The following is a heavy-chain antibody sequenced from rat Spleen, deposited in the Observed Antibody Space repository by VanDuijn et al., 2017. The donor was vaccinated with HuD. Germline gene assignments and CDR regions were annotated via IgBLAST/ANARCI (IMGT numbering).Heavy chain of an antibody. CDR2: IWGKGNT. J-gene: IGHJ2*01. D-gene: IGHD1-2*01. CDR1: GFSLSSYG. CDR3: ARSDYSSPYYFDY. Sequence: QVQLKESGPGLVQPSQTLSLTCTVSGFSLSSYGVIWVRQPPGKGLEWMGVIWGKGNTNYNSALKSRLTITRDTSKSQVFLKMNNLQTEDTAMYFCARSDYSSPYYFDYWGQGVMVSVSS. V-gene: IGHV2S61*01.